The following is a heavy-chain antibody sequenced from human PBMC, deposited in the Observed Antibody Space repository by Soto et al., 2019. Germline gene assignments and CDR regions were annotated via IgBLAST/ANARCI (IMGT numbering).Heavy chain of an antibody. J-gene: IGHJ4*02. CDR2: IYYLGST. CDR3: ARDGYDGSGSPYPAY. D-gene: IGHD3-10*01. CDR1: GGSMSEYF. V-gene: IGHV4-59*01. Sequence: SETLSLTCIVSGGSMSEYFWSWIRQSPGKGLEWIGYIYYLGSTDYNPSLKSRVTISVDTSKRQFSLRLTSVTAADTAVYYCARDGYDGSGSPYPAYWGPGTQVTVSS.